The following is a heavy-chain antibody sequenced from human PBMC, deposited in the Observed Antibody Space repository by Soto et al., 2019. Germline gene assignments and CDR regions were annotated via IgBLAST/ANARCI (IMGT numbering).Heavy chain of an antibody. D-gene: IGHD3-22*01. Sequence: QVQLLQSGAEMPQPGASVRVSCKASGGTFSKYAFSWVRQAPGQGLEWLGGTIPMFGTPNYAQKFQGRVAISADESTATVYMELSSLRSEDTAVYFCARPLRDRNYYYGMAVWGQGTTVTVSS. CDR3: ARPLRDRNYYYGMAV. CDR2: TIPMFGTP. CDR1: GGTFSKYA. J-gene: IGHJ6*02. V-gene: IGHV1-69*01.